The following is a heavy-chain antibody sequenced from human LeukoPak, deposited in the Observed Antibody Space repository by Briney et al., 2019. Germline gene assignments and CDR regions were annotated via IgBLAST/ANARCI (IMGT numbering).Heavy chain of an antibody. V-gene: IGHV4-34*01. D-gene: IGHD2-8*02. CDR2: INHSGST. J-gene: IGHJ6*03. Sequence: SETLSLTCAVYGGSFSGYYWSWIRQPPGKGLEWIGEINHSGSTNYNPYLKSRVTISVDTSKNQFSLKLSSVTAADTAVYYCARGPRYCTGGVCYYYYYMDVWGKGTTVTVSS. CDR3: ARGPRYCTGGVCYYYYYMDV. CDR1: GGSFSGYY.